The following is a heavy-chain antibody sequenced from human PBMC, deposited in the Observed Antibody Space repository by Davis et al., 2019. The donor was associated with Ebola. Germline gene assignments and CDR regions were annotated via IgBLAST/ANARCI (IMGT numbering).Heavy chain of an antibody. V-gene: IGHV3-23*05. Sequence: PGGSLRPSCAASGFTFSNYAMMWVRQSPGKGLEWVSTIDGPTTNTHYGDSVKGRFTISRDNSKNTLFLQMDSLRPEDTAMYYCSSWVSSHFDFWGRGTLVTVSS. CDR1: GFTFSNYA. CDR3: SSWVSSHFDF. J-gene: IGHJ4*02. CDR2: IDGPTTNT. D-gene: IGHD6-13*01.